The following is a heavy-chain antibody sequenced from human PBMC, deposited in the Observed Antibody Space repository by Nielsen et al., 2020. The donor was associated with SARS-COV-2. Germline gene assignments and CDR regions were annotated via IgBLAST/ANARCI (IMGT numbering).Heavy chain of an antibody. V-gene: IGHV1-8*01. CDR2: MNPNSGNT. CDR1: GYTFTSYD. J-gene: IGHJ6*02. Sequence: ASVKVSCKASGYTFTSYDINWVRQATGQGLEWMGWMNPNSGNTGYAQKFQGRVTMTRNTSISTAYMELSSLRSEDTAVYYCARVTHDTNAFWSGYSGYYYYYYGMDVWGQGTTVTVSS. D-gene: IGHD3-3*01. CDR3: ARVTHDTNAFWSGYSGYYYYYYGMDV.